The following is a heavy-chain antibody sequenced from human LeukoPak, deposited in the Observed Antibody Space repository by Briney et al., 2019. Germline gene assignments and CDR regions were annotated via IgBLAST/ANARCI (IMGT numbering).Heavy chain of an antibody. CDR1: GGSISSSSYY. V-gene: IGHV4-39*07. Sequence: PSETLSLTCTVSGGSISSSSYYWGWIRQPPGKGLEWIGSIYYSGSTYYNPSLKSRVTISVDTSKNQFSLKLNSVTAADTAVYYCAREVGSYYIFDYWGQGTLVTVSS. CDR3: AREVGSYYIFDY. J-gene: IGHJ4*02. CDR2: IYYSGST. D-gene: IGHD1-26*01.